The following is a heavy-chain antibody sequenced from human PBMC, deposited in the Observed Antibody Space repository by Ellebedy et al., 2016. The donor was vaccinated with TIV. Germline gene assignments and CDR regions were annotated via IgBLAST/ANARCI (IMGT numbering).Heavy chain of an antibody. D-gene: IGHD3-10*01. CDR2: TSDDETAK. V-gene: IGHV3-30*09. J-gene: IGHJ5*02. Sequence: GGSLRLSCAASGFMFRDYTMHWVRQAPGKGLEWVAVTSDDETAKHYADSVKGRFALSRDNAKNTLYLQMNSLTAEDTAVYYCTRDVDATGSTGAGPESWGQGTLVIVSS. CDR1: GFMFRDYT. CDR3: TRDVDATGSTGAGPES.